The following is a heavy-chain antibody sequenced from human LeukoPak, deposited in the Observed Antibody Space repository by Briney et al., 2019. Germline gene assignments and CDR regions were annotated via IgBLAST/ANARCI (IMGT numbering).Heavy chain of an antibody. CDR1: GGSISSGRYY. CDR3: ARGADYYDSSGYYGRWRYYGMDV. V-gene: IGHV4-61*02. J-gene: IGHJ6*02. Sequence: SETLSLTCTVSGGSISSGRYYWSWIRQPAGKGLEWIGRIYTSGSTNYNPSLKSRVTISVDTSKNQFSLKLSSVTAADTAVYYCARGADYYDSSGYYGRWRYYGMDVWGQGTTVTVSS. CDR2: IYTSGST. D-gene: IGHD3-22*01.